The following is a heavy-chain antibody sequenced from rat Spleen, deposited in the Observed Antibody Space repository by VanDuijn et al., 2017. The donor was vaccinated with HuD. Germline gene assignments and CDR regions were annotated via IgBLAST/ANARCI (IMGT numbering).Heavy chain of an antibody. CDR1: GYSITSSYR. Sequence: EVQLQESGPGLVKPSQSLSLTCSVTGYSITSSYRWNWIRKFPGNKLEWMGYINSAGTTNYNPSLKSRISITRDTSKNQFFLQVNSLTTEDTATYYCASLYSSYSLYYFDYWSQGVMVTVSS. CDR2: INSAGTT. D-gene: IGHD1-2*01. CDR3: ASLYSSYSLYYFDY. J-gene: IGHJ2*01. V-gene: IGHV3-3*01.